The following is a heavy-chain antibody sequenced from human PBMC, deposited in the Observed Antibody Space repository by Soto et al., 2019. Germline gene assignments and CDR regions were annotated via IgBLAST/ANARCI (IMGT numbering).Heavy chain of an antibody. CDR3: ARLWGKEGYCSGGSCSQQQLLLPKSKPRYYYMDV. V-gene: IGHV3-21*01. Sequence: GGSLRLSCAASGFTFSSYSMNWVRQAPGKGLEWVSSISSSSSYIYYADSVKGRFTISRDNAKNSLYLQMNSLRAEDTAVYYCARLWGKEGYCSGGSCSQQQLLLPKSKPRYYYMDVWGKGTTVTVSS. J-gene: IGHJ6*03. CDR2: ISSSSSYI. D-gene: IGHD2-15*01. CDR1: GFTFSSYS.